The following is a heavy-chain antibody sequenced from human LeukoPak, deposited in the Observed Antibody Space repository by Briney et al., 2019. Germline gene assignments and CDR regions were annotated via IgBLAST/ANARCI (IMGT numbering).Heavy chain of an antibody. V-gene: IGHV4-31*03. D-gene: IGHD3/OR15-3a*01. Sequence: SETLSLTCTVSGGSISSGGYYWSWIRQHPGKGLEWIGYIYYSGSTYYNPSLKSRVTLSVDTSKNQFSLKLSSVTAADTAVYYCARDWTGSNWFDPWGLGTLVTVSS. CDR3: ARDWTGSNWFDP. CDR2: IYYSGST. J-gene: IGHJ5*02. CDR1: GGSISSGGYY.